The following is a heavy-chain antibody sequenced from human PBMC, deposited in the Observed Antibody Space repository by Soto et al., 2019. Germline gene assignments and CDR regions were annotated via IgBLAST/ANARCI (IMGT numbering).Heavy chain of an antibody. D-gene: IGHD3-9*01. CDR2: IYYSGST. Sequence: SQTLSLTCTVSAGSISSGGYYWSWILQHPGKGLEWSGYIYYSGSTYYNSSLKSRVPISLATSKNQFPLKLRPVTAAATAVYYCARVPYYYMWTGDYRPGSRWFDSWGQGTLVTVSS. J-gene: IGHJ5*01. CDR3: ARVPYYYMWTGDYRPGSRWFDS. V-gene: IGHV4-31*03. CDR1: AGSISSGGYY.